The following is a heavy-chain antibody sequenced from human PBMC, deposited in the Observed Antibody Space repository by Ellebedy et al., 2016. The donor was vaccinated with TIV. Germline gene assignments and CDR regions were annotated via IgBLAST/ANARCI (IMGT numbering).Heavy chain of an antibody. D-gene: IGHD3-3*01. CDR2: INSDGSST. CDR1: GFTFSSYA. CDR3: ARYDFWSGYDYYGMDV. J-gene: IGHJ6*02. Sequence: PGGSLRLSCAASGFTFSSYAMSWVRQAPGKGLVWVSRINSDGSSTSYADSVKGRFTISRDNAKNTLYLQMNSLRAEDTAVYYCARYDFWSGYDYYGMDVWGQGTTVTVSS. V-gene: IGHV3-74*01.